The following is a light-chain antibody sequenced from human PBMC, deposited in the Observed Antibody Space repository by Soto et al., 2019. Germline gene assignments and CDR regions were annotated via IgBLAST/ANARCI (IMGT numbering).Light chain of an antibody. CDR1: ESVSTN. CDR2: GAS. V-gene: IGKV3-15*01. CDR3: QQYSIWRT. Sequence: DIEMTQSPATLSLAPGDSVTLSCRASESVSTNLAWYQQKAGQAPRLLIYGASTRATGITARFSGSGSGTEFTLTISSLQSEDFAVYYCQQYSIWRTFGQGTKV. J-gene: IGKJ1*01.